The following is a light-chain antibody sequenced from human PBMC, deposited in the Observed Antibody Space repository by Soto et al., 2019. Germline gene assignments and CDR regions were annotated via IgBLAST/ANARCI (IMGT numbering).Light chain of an antibody. CDR3: QQANTFALT. CDR2: SAS. Sequence: DIQMTQSPSSVSASVGDRVTVTCRASQGINKWLAWYQQKPGTAPKLLIYSASSLYTGVPSRFSGSGSGTDFTLTISSLQPEDFATYYCQQANTFALTFGGGTKVDI. CDR1: QGINKW. J-gene: IGKJ4*01. V-gene: IGKV1-12*01.